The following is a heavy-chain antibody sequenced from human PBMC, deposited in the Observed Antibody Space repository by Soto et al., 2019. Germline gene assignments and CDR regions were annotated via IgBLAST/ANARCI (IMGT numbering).Heavy chain of an antibody. V-gene: IGHV1-18*01. D-gene: IGHD6-13*01. CDR1: GYTFTSYG. J-gene: IGHJ3*02. CDR2: ISTYNGNT. Sequence: QVQLVQSGAEVKKPGASEKVSCKASGYTFTSYGISWVRQAPGQGPEWMGRISTYNGNTNYVQKPQGRVTMTTDTSTNTAYMELRSLRYDDTAMYYCARDPGYSTTWHQAFDIWGQGTMVTVSS. CDR3: ARDPGYSTTWHQAFDI.